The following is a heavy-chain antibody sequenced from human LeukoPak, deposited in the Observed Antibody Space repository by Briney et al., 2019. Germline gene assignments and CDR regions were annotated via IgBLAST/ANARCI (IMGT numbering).Heavy chain of an antibody. D-gene: IGHD4-17*01. Sequence: GGSLRLSCAASGFTFSDHYMDWVRQAPGKGLEWVGRTRNKANSYTTEYAASVKGRFTISRGDSKNSLYLQMNSLKTEDTAVYYCAREPTADAFDIWGQGTMVTVSS. CDR3: AREPTADAFDI. V-gene: IGHV3-72*01. CDR2: TRNKANSYTT. CDR1: GFTFSDHY. J-gene: IGHJ3*02.